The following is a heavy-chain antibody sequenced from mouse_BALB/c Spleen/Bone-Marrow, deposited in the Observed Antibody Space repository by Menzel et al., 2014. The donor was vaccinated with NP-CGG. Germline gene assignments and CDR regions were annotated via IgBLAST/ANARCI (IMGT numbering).Heavy chain of an antibody. CDR1: GYTFTDYX. CDR2: ISTYYGNT. D-gene: IGHD2-2*01. V-gene: IGHV1S137*01. CDR3: ARWLQAMDY. J-gene: IGHJ4*01. Sequence: SGYTFTDYXXHWVKQSHAKSLEWIGVISTYYGNTNYNQKFKGKATMTVDKSSSXAYXELARLTSEDSAIYYCARWLQAMDYWDQGASVTVSS.